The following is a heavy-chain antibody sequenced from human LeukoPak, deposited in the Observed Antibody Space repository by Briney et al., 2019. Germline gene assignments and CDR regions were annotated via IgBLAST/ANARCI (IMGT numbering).Heavy chain of an antibody. V-gene: IGHV4-59*01. Sequence: SETLSLTCTVSGGSINNYYWSWIRQPPGKGLEWIGYIYNSGNTNSNPSLKSRVTISLDTSKNQFSLKLSSVTAADTAVYYCARVVLGYYYAMGVWGQGTTVTVSS. D-gene: IGHD4/OR15-4a*01. CDR3: ARVVLGYYYAMGV. J-gene: IGHJ6*02. CDR1: GGSINNYY. CDR2: IYNSGNT.